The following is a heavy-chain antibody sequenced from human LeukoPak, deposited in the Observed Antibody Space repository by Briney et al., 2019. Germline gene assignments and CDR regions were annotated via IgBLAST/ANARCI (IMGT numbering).Heavy chain of an antibody. D-gene: IGHD6-6*01. Sequence: SETLSLTCTVSGGSISSSTYYWGWIRQPPGKGLEWIGSIYYSGSTYYNPSLKSRVTISVDTSKNQFSLKLSSVTAADTAVYYCAGETYSSSSNWYNWFDPWGQGTLVTVSS. V-gene: IGHV4-39*07. CDR1: GGSISSSTYY. CDR3: AGETYSSSSNWYNWFDP. J-gene: IGHJ5*02. CDR2: IYYSGST.